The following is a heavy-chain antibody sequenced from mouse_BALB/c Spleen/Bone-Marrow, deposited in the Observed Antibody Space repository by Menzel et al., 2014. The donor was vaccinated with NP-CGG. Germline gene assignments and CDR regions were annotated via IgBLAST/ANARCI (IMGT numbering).Heavy chain of an antibody. CDR3: ARRGGNYLWYAMDY. CDR2: INPDSSTI. CDR1: GFDFSGYW. V-gene: IGHV4-1*02. D-gene: IGHD2-1*01. J-gene: IGHJ4*01. Sequence: EVKLVESGGGLVQPGGSLKLSCAASGFDFSGYWMSWVRQAPGKGLEWIEEINPDSSTINYTPSLRDKFIISRDNAENTLYLQMSKVRSEDTVLYYCARRGGNYLWYAMDYWGQGTSVTVSS.